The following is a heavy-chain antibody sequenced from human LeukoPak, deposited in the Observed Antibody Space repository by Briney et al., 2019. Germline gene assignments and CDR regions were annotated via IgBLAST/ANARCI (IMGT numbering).Heavy chain of an antibody. J-gene: IGHJ4*02. CDR2: IYSGGST. CDR1: GFTFSSYG. V-gene: IGHV3-53*04. CDR3: ARALYARD. Sequence: GGSLRLSCAASGFTFSSYGMPWVRQAPGKGLEWVSVIYSGGSTYYADSVKGRFTISRHNSKNTLYLQMNSLRAEDTAVYYCARALYARDWGQGTLVTVSS. D-gene: IGHD2-8*01.